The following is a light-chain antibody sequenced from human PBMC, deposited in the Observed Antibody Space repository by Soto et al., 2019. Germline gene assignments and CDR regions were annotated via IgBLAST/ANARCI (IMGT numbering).Light chain of an antibody. J-gene: IGLJ1*01. CDR3: AAWDDSLNGYV. V-gene: IGLV1-36*01. CDR1: SSDIGNNA. Sequence: QSVLTQPPSVSGAPRQRVTISCSGSSSDIGNNAVNWYQQLPANAPKLLIYYDDLLPSGVSDRFSGSKSGTSASLAISGLQSEDEADYYCAAWDDSLNGYVFGTGTKVTVL. CDR2: YDD.